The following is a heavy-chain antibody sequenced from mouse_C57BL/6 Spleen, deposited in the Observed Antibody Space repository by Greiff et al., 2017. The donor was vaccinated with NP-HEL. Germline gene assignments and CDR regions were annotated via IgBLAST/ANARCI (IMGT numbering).Heavy chain of an antibody. Sequence: VQLQQSGAELVRPGTSVKVSCKASGYAFTNYLIEWVKQRPGQGLEWIGVINPGSGGTNYNEKFKGKATLTADKSSSTAYMQLSSLTSEDSAVYFWARRGYYYGSNHWYFDVWGTGTTVTVSS. J-gene: IGHJ1*03. D-gene: IGHD1-1*01. CDR1: GYAFTNYL. CDR2: INPGSGGT. V-gene: IGHV1-54*01. CDR3: ARRGYYYGSNHWYFDV.